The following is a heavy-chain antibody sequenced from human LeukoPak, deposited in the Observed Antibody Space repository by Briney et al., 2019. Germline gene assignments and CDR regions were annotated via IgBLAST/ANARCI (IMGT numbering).Heavy chain of an antibody. D-gene: IGHD6-19*01. Sequence: SETLSLTCTVSGGFLTSHYWSWNRQPAGKGLEWIGHIYDSGTTNYNPSLKSRVTMSVDTSKNQFSLKLSSVTAADTAVYYCARVVAGKFYWGQGTLVTVSS. CDR2: IYDSGTT. CDR1: GGFLTSHY. V-gene: IGHV4-4*07. CDR3: ARVVAGKFY. J-gene: IGHJ4*02.